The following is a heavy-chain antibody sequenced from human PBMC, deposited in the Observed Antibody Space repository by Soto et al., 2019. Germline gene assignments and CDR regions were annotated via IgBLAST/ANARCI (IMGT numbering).Heavy chain of an antibody. CDR3: ARYVSGSYLTDAFDI. CDR2: ISAYNGNT. J-gene: IGHJ3*02. V-gene: IGHV1-18*01. CDR1: GYTFTSYG. D-gene: IGHD1-26*01. Sequence: QVQLVQSGAEVKKPGASVKVSCKASGYTFTSYGISWVRQAPGQGLEWMGWISAYNGNTNYAQKLQGRVTMTTDTSTSTAHMELRSLRSDDTAVYYCARYVSGSYLTDAFDIWGQGTMVTVSS.